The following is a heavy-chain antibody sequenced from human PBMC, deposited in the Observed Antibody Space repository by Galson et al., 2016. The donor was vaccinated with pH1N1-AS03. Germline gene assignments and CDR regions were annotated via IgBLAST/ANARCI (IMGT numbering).Heavy chain of an antibody. CDR2: ISDNGINT. J-gene: IGHJ3*02. D-gene: IGHD5-18*01. CDR3: IKEGNRLQSRRSDAFDI. Sequence: SLRLSCAASGFTFRTFSIYWVRQAPGKGLEYVSGISDNGINTYYADPVKARFTISRDKSKNTVYLQMSSLRTEDTACYYCIKEGNRLQSRRSDAFDIWSRGTMVTVSS. CDR1: GFTFRTFS. V-gene: IGHV3-64D*06.